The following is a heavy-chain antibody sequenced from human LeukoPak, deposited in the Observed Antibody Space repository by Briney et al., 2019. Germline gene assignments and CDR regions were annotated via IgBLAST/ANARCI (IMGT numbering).Heavy chain of an antibody. Sequence: PGGSLRLSCAAYGFTISGAGMTWVRQAQGKGLEWVTLIGASGDSTYYADSVKRRFTISRDNSKNTLYMQMNSLRVEDTAVYYCAKDQGYSGYDPLDYWGQGTLVTVSS. D-gene: IGHD5-12*01. J-gene: IGHJ4*02. V-gene: IGHV3-23*01. CDR3: AKDQGYSGYDPLDY. CDR1: GFTISGAG. CDR2: IGASGDST.